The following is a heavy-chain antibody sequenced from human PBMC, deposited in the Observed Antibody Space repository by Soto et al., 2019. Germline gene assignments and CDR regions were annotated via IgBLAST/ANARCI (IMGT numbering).Heavy chain of an antibody. CDR1: GGSISSGGYY. D-gene: IGHD4-4*01. Sequence: QVQLQESAPGLLKPSQTLFLTGTVSGGSISSGGYYWSWIRQHPGQGLECMGYIYDSGRTYYNRSVRSRVTIPTDTSTKQSAMNLSSVAAAATSVYYCARRYSNSGDGFDYWGQGTLVTVSS. CDR3: ARRYSNSGDGFDY. CDR2: IYDSGRT. J-gene: IGHJ4*02. V-gene: IGHV4-31*03.